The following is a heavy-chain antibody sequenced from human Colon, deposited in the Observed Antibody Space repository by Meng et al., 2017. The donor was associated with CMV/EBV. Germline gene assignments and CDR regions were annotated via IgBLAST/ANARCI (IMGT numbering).Heavy chain of an antibody. D-gene: IGHD5-18*01. CDR1: GFTFDDYA. Sequence: GESLKISCATSGFTFDDYAIHWVRQAPGKGLEWVSLISWDGGSSYYADSVKGRFTISRDNSKNSLYLQMNSLRAEDTALYYCVKDMGYTYGVDYWGQGTLVTVSS. CDR3: VKDMGYTYGVDY. V-gene: IGHV3-43D*03. CDR2: ISWDGGSS. J-gene: IGHJ4*02.